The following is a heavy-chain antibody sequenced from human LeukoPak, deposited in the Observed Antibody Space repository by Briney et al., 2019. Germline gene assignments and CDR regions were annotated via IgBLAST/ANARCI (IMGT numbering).Heavy chain of an antibody. CDR1: GFTFSTYW. CDR3: ARAEWSNWYFDL. V-gene: IGHV3-7*03. D-gene: IGHD3-3*01. Sequence: GGSLRLSCAASGFTFSTYWMNWVRQAPGKGLEWVANIKQDGSEKYYVDSVKGRFTLSRDSAKSSLYLQMNSLRAEGTAVYYCARAEWSNWYFDLWGRGTLVTVSS. J-gene: IGHJ2*01. CDR2: IKQDGSEK.